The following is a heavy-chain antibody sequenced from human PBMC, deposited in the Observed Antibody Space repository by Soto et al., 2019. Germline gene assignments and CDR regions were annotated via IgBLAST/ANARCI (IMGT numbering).Heavy chain of an antibody. V-gene: IGHV1-69*12. D-gene: IGHD5-12*01. CDR1: ECTFSSYA. CDR2: IIPIFGTA. Sequence: QVQLVQSGAEVKKPGSSVKVSCKSSECTFSSYAISWVRQAPGQGLEWMGGIIPIFGTANYAQKFQGRVTITAYESTSRAYMELSSLRSEDTAVYYCAVNCGYDGFDYWVQGTLVTVSA. J-gene: IGHJ4*02. CDR3: AVNCGYDGFDY.